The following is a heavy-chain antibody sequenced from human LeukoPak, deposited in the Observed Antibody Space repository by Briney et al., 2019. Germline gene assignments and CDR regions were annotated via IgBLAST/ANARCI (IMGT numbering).Heavy chain of an antibody. CDR2: ISPYNGNT. Sequence: ASVKVSCKASGGTFSSYAISWVRQAPGQGLEWMGWISPYNGNTNYAQKLQGRVTMTTDTSTSTAYMELRSLRFDDTAVYYCARVGYGDYHFDSWGQGTLVTVSS. J-gene: IGHJ4*02. V-gene: IGHV1-18*01. CDR3: ARVGYGDYHFDS. CDR1: GGTFSSYA. D-gene: IGHD4-17*01.